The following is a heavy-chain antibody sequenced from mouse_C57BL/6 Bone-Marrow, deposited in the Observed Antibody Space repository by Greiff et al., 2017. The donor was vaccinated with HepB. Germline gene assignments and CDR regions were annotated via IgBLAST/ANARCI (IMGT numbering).Heavy chain of an antibody. V-gene: IGHV1-47*01. Sequence: QVQLKESGAELVKPGASVKMSCKASGYTFTTYPIEWMKQNHGKSLEWIGNFHPYNDDTKYNEKFKGKATLTVEKSSSTVYLELSRLTSDDSAVYYCARGGYDGPSFAYWGQGTLVTVSA. J-gene: IGHJ3*01. CDR1: GYTFTTYP. CDR3: ARGGYDGPSFAY. D-gene: IGHD2-3*01. CDR2: FHPYNDDT.